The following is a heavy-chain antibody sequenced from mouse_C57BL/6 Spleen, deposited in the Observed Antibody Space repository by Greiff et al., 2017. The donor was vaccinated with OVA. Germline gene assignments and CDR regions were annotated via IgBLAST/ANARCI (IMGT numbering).Heavy chain of an antibody. J-gene: IGHJ4*01. V-gene: IGHV2-9*01. CDR3: AKHDYGSSYAMDY. D-gene: IGHD1-1*01. CDR2: IWGGGST. Sequence: VQLVESGPGLVAPSQRLPISCTVSGFSFTSYCVDWVRQSPGKGLEWLGEIWGGGSTNYNSALMSRLSISTDNSKSQVFLKMNSLQTDDTAMYYCAKHDYGSSYAMDYWGQGTSVTVSS. CDR1: GFSFTSYC.